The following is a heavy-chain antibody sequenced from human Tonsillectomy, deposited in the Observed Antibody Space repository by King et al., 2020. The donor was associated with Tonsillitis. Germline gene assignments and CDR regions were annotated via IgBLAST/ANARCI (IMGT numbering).Heavy chain of an antibody. V-gene: IGHV1-2*02. J-gene: IGHJ4*02. D-gene: IGHD2-15*01. CDR3: ARFGRGAVDY. CDR1: GYTFTGYY. CDR2: INPNTGGT. Sequence: QLVQSGAEVKKPGASVKVSCKASGYTFTGYYINWGRQAPGQGLEWRGWINPNTGGTNYAQNFQGRVTMTRDTSISTAYMVLSRLRSDHTAVYFCARFGRGAVDYWGQGTLVTVSS.